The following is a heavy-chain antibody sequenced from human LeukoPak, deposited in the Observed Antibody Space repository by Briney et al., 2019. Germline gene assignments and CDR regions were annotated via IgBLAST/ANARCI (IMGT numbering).Heavy chain of an antibody. V-gene: IGHV3-48*02. D-gene: IGHD3-22*01. Sequence: GGSLRLSCAASGFTFSSYSMKWVRQAPGKGLGWVSYISSSSTIYYADSVKGRFTISRDNAKNSLYLQMNSLRDEDTAVYYCARGGYDSSGYYDRTYDYWGQGTLVTVSS. CDR1: GFTFSSYS. J-gene: IGHJ4*02. CDR3: ARGGYDSSGYYDRTYDY. CDR2: ISSSSTI.